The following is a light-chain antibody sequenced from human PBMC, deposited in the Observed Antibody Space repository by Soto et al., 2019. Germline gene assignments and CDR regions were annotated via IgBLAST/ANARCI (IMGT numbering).Light chain of an antibody. CDR1: QGIRRY. V-gene: IGKV1-8*01. J-gene: IGKJ1*01. Sequence: AIQMTQSPSSLSASTGDRVTITCRASQGIRRYLAWYQQKPGKAPKLLIYAASTLQSGVPSRFSGSGSGTEFTLTISCLQSEDFATYYCQQYYSYPRTFGQGTKVEIK. CDR3: QQYYSYPRT. CDR2: AAS.